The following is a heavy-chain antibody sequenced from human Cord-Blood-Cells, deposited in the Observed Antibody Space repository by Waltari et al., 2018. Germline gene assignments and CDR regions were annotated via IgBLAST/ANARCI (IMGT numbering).Heavy chain of an antibody. CDR2: ISGCGGST. CDR3: AKGLVGHNWFDP. V-gene: IGHV3-23*01. D-gene: IGHD2-8*02. J-gene: IGHJ5*02. CDR1: GFTFSSYA. Sequence: EVQLLESGGGLVQPGGSLRLSCAASGFTFSSYAMSWVRQAPGKGLEWVSAISGCGGSTYHADSVKGRFTISRDNSKNTLYLQMNSLRAEDTAVYYCAKGLVGHNWFDPWGQGTLVTVSS.